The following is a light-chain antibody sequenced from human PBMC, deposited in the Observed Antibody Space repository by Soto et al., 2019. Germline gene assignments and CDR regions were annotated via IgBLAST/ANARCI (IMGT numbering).Light chain of an antibody. J-gene: IGKJ5*01. CDR3: MQGTHWLIT. Sequence: EVVMTQYTLSLPVTLGQPASISCRSNQSLVHSDGIAYFSWFQQRPGRSPRRLIYKVSNRDSGVPARFSGSGSGTDFALKISRVEAEDVGVYYCMQGTHWLITFGQGTRLEIK. CDR2: KVS. V-gene: IGKV2-30*02. CDR1: QSLVHSDGIAY.